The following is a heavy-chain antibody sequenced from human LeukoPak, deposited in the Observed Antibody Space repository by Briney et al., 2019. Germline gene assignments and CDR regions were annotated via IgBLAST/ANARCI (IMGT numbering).Heavy chain of an antibody. Sequence: PSETLSLTCTVSGGSISSYYWSWIRQPPGKGLKWIGYIYYSGSTNYNPSLKSRVTISVDTSKNQFSLKLSSVTAADTAVYYCARAKSQHAVAMDYWGQGTLVTVSS. D-gene: IGHD2-2*01. CDR3: ARAKSQHAVAMDY. V-gene: IGHV4-59*01. CDR1: GGSISSYY. CDR2: IYYSGST. J-gene: IGHJ4*02.